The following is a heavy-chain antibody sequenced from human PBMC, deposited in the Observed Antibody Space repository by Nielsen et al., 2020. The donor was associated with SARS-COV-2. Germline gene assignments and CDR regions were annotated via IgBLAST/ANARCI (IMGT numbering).Heavy chain of an antibody. CDR1: GFSFSSYA. CDR3: ARGRDYAMDV. J-gene: IGHJ6*02. D-gene: IGHD5-24*01. CDR2: ISGSGDRT. V-gene: IGHV3-23*01. Sequence: GESLKISCAASGFSFSSYAMNWVRQAPGKGLEWVSSISGSGDRTDYADSVQGRFIISRDNSKNTLNLQMSSLRPEDSAVYYCARGRDYAMDVWGQGTTVIVSS.